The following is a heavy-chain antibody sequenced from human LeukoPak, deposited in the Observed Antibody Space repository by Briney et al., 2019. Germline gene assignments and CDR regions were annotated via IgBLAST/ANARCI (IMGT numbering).Heavy chain of an antibody. J-gene: IGHJ3*02. CDR3: AKDGMITFGGVIGGAFDI. Sequence: AGGSLRLSCAASGFTFSSNGMYWVRQAPGKGLEWVAFIRYDGSNKYYADSVKGRFTISRDNSKNTLYLQMNSLRAEDTAVYYCAKDGMITFGGVIGGAFDIWGQGTMVTVSS. V-gene: IGHV3-30*02. CDR2: IRYDGSNK. CDR1: GFTFSSNG. D-gene: IGHD3-16*02.